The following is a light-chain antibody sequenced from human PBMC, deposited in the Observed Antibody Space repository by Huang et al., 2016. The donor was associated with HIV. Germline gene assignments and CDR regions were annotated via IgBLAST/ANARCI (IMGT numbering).Light chain of an antibody. V-gene: IGKV3-15*01. J-gene: IGKJ1*01. Sequence: EIVITQSPATLSVFPGERATLSCRASQGVSSDLAWYQQKPGQSPRLLLHGASTRATGIPARFSGSGSGTEFTLTISSLQSEDFAVYYCQQYTNWPRTFGQGTKVEIK. CDR1: QGVSSD. CDR3: QQYTNWPRT. CDR2: GAS.